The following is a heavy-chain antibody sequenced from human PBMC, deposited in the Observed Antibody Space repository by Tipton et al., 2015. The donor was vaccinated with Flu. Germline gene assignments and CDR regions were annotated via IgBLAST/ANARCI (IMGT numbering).Heavy chain of an antibody. Sequence: QLVQSGAEVKKPGASVKVSCKASGYTFTGYYIHWVRQAPGQGLEWMGWISPDSGGTTYAQNFQGRVTMTTDTSVSTAYMDLIRLRSDDTAVYYCARVRFGSRTYWGQGTLVTVSS. D-gene: IGHD6-13*01. J-gene: IGHJ4*02. CDR1: GYTFTGYY. V-gene: IGHV1-2*02. CDR2: ISPDSGGT. CDR3: ARVRFGSRTY.